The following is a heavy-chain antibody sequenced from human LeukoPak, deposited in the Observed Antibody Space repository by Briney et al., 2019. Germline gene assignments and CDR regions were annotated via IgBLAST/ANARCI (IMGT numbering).Heavy chain of an antibody. CDR3: ARQMYGGLMDF. CDR2: IYYSGST. J-gene: IGHJ4*02. Sequence: PSETLSLTCTVSGGSISSYYWSWIRQPPGKGLEWIGYIYYSGSTNYNPSLKSRVTISVDTSKNQFSLKLSSVTAADTAVYYCARQMYGGLMDFWGQGTLVTVSS. CDR1: GGSISSYY. D-gene: IGHD2-8*01. V-gene: IGHV4-59*08.